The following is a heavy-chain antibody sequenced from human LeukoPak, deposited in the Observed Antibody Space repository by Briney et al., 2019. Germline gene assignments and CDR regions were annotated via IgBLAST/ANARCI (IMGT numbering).Heavy chain of an antibody. CDR3: AKDQRLGELQYTNPPFDY. D-gene: IGHD3-16*01. CDR2: ISGTGGST. CDR1: GFTFSSYA. V-gene: IGHV3-23*01. J-gene: IGHJ4*02. Sequence: PGGSLRLSCAASGFTFSSYAMSWGRQAPGKGLEWVSAISGTGGSTYYVDSVKGRLTISRDNSKNTLYLRMNSLRAEDTAVYYCAKDQRLGELQYTNPPFDYWGQGTLVTVSS.